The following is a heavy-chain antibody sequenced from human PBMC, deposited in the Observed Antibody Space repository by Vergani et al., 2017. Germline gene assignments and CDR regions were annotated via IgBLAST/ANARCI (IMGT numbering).Heavy chain of an antibody. CDR3: ARDLFYYDSSGYYSGFFDY. Sequence: EVQLVESGGGLVQPGGSLRLSCAASGFTFSRHWMHWVRQAPGKGLVWVSRVNPEGTNTPYADSVKGRFTISRDNAKNMMYLQLNSLRDEDTAVYYCARDLFYYDSSGYYSGFFDYWGQGTLVTVSS. D-gene: IGHD3-22*01. CDR2: VNPEGTNT. V-gene: IGHV3-74*01. CDR1: GFTFSRHW. J-gene: IGHJ4*02.